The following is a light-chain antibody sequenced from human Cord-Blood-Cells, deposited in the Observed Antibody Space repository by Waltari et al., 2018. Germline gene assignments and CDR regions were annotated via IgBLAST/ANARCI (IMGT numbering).Light chain of an antibody. CDR1: QSISSY. Sequence: TQSPSSLSASVGDRVTITCRASQSISSYLNWYQQKPGKAPKLLIYAASSLQSGVPPRFSGSGSGTDFTLTISSLQPEDFATYYCQQSYSTPWTFGQGTKVEIK. CDR3: QQSYSTPWT. J-gene: IGKJ1*01. V-gene: IGKV1-39*01. CDR2: AAS.